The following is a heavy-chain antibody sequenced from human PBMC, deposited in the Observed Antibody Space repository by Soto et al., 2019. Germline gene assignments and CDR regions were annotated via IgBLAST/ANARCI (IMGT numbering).Heavy chain of an antibody. V-gene: IGHV3-23*01. Sequence: ASVKVSCKASGYTFTGYYMHWVRQAPGKGLEWVSAISGSGGSTYYADSVKGRFTISRDNSKNTLYLQMNSLRAEDTAVYYCAKAGNLDLLVVAAVYYYYGMDVWGEGTTMTVYS. CDR3: AKAGNLDLLVVAAVYYYYGMDV. CDR2: ISGSGGST. J-gene: IGHJ6*04. D-gene: IGHD2-15*01. CDR1: GYTFTGYY.